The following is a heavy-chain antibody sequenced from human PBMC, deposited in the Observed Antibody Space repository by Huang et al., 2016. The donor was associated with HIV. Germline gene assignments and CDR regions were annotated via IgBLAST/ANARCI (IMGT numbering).Heavy chain of an antibody. J-gene: IGHJ4*02. D-gene: IGHD6-6*01. CDR1: GYTLTDSN. V-gene: IGHV1-2*02. CDR2: INPKRGGT. CDR3: ARDWSFGSSTSPAD. Sequence: QVQLVQSGAEVKNPGASVRVSCKASGYTLTDSNIQWVRQAPGQGLEWMGWINPKRGGTIYAQRFQGRVTMTRDTTISTVHMDLRRIQSDDTAVYFCARDWSFGSSTSPADWGQGTLVTVSS.